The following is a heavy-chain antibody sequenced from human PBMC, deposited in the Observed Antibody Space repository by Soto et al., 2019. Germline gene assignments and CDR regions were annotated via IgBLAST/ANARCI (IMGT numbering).Heavy chain of an antibody. V-gene: IGHV1-18*01. J-gene: IGHJ4*02. D-gene: IGHD6-13*01. CDR3: ARSNGIAAAGPPFDY. Sequence: QVQLVQSGAEVKKPGASVKVSCKASGYTFTSYGVSWVRQAPGQGLEWMGWISTYNGNTHYAEKLQGRVTMTTDTSTTTANMELRSLRSDETAVYYCARSNGIAAAGPPFDYWGQGTLVTVSS. CDR1: GYTFTSYG. CDR2: ISTYNGNT.